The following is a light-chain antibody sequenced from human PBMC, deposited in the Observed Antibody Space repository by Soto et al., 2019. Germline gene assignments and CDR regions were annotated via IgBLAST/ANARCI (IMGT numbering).Light chain of an antibody. CDR3: QKHNTAPWT. CDR2: ATS. Sequence: IPMTQFPSSLSASVGDRVTITCRASQGISKYVAWYQQKPGKVPKLLIYATSTLQSEVPSRFSASGSGTDFTLTISSLQPEDVATYYCQKHNTAPWTFGQGTKVEI. J-gene: IGKJ1*01. V-gene: IGKV1-27*01. CDR1: QGISKY.